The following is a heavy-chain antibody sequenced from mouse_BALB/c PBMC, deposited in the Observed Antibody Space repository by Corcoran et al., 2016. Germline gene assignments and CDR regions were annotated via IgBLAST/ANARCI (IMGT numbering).Heavy chain of an antibody. J-gene: IGHJ3*01. Sequence: EVQLQQSGPELVKPGASVKMSCKASGDTFTSYVMHWVQQKTGQGLEWIGYINPYNDGTKYNDKFKGKSTLTSDKSSSTAYMELTSLTSADSAVYYCAREDASSGTRFAYWGPGTLVTVSS. V-gene: IGHV1S136*01. CDR2: INPYNDGT. CDR3: AREDASSGTRFAY. D-gene: IGHD3-1*01. CDR1: GDTFTSYV.